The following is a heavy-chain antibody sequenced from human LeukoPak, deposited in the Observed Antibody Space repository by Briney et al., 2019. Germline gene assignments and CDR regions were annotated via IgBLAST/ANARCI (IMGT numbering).Heavy chain of an antibody. J-gene: IGHJ4*02. CDR2: IYSCGST. D-gene: IGHD6-19*01. CDR1: GFTVSSNY. Sequence: GGSLRLSCAASGFTVSSNYMSWVRQAPGKGLEWVSVIYSCGSTYYADSVKGRFTISRDNSKNTLYLQMNSLRAEDTAVYYCASVRQWLAGTDYWGQGTLVTVSS. V-gene: IGHV3-66*01. CDR3: ASVRQWLAGTDY.